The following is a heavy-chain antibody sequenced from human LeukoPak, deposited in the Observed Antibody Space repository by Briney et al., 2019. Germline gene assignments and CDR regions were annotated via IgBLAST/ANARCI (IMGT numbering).Heavy chain of an antibody. V-gene: IGHV1-24*01. CDR2: FDPEDGET. Sequence: ASVKVSCKVSGYTLTELSMHWVRQAPGKGLEWMGGFDPEDGETIYAQKFQGRVTMTEDTSTDTAYMELSSLRSEDTAVYYCATANRFGKYGYYYYGMDVWGKGTTVTDSS. CDR1: GYTLTELS. J-gene: IGHJ6*04. CDR3: ATANRFGKYGYYYYGMDV. D-gene: IGHD3-10*01.